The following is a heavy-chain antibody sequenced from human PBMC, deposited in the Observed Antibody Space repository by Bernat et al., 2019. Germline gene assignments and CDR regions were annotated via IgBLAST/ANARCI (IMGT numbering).Heavy chain of an antibody. V-gene: IGHV3-66*04. J-gene: IGHJ5*02. CDR2: VYSDGST. D-gene: IGHD3-3*01. Sequence: EVQLVESGGGLVQPGRSLRLSCAASGFTVSSNYMSWVRQAPGKGLEWVSIVYSDGSTYYADSVKGRFTSSRDNSKNTLFLQMSSLRVDDMAVYYCARQDDFWSGFVVWGQGTLVTVSS. CDR3: ARQDDFWSGFVV. CDR1: GFTVSSNY.